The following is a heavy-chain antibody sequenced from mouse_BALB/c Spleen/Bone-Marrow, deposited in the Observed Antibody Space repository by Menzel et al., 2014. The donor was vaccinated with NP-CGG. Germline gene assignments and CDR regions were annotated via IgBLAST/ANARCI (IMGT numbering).Heavy chain of an antibody. Sequence: VKLQESGAELAKPGASVKMSCKASGYTFTSYWMHWVKQRPGQGLEWIGYIYPSTGYTEYNQKFKDKVTLTADKSSSTAYMQLSSLTSEDSAVYYCARDDYAYWGQGTLVTVSA. CDR2: IYPSTGYT. D-gene: IGHD2-4*01. V-gene: IGHV1-7*01. CDR3: ARDDYAY. J-gene: IGHJ3*01. CDR1: GYTFTSYW.